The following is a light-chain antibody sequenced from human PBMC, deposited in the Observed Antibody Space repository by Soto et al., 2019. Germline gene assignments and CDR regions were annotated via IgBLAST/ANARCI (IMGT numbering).Light chain of an antibody. V-gene: IGLV1-44*01. Sequence: QSVLTQPPSASGTPGQRVSISCSGGRSNIGSNTVSWYQQLPGTAPKLLIYSNNQRPSGVPDRFSGSKSGTSASLAISGLQSEDEADYYCATWDDSLNVCVFGTGTKLTVL. CDR2: SNN. J-gene: IGLJ1*01. CDR1: RSNIGSNT. CDR3: ATWDDSLNVCV.